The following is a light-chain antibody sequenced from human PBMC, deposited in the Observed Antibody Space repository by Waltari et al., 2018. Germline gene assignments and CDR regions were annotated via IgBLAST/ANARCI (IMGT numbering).Light chain of an antibody. CDR2: ATS. CDR3: MLSYNGVRV. V-gene: IGLV7-46*01. Sequence: QAVVTQEPSLTVSPGGTVTLTCGSSTGSVANSHYPYWFQQKPGQAPRTLIYATSNTYSGTPARFSGSLLGGKAALTLSGGQPEDEADYYCMLSYNGVRVFGGGTKLTVL. CDR1: TGSVANSHY. J-gene: IGLJ2*01.